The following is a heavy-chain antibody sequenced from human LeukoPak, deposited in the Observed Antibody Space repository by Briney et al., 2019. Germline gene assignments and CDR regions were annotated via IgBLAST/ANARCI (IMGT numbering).Heavy chain of an antibody. V-gene: IGHV4-34*01. D-gene: IGHD6-13*01. CDR1: GGSFSGFY. CDR3: ATSTWYGAFDI. Sequence: SETLSLTCAVYGGSFSGFYWSWIRQPPGKGLEWIGEINRSGGTNYNPSLKSRVTISVDTSKNQFSLKLSSVTAADTAVFYCATSTWYGAFDIWGQGTMVTVSS. CDR2: INRSGGT. J-gene: IGHJ3*02.